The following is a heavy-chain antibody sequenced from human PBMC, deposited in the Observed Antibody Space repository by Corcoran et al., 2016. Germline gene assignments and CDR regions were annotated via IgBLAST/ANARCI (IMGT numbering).Heavy chain of an antibody. V-gene: IGHV4-39*07. D-gene: IGHD3-22*01. Sequence: QLQLQESGPGLVKPSETLSLTCTVSGASVSYSLYYWGWIRQPPGKGLEWIGTIAYGGNSYYNPSLKSRVTISLDTSKNQFSPALNSLAAADTALYYCARGDSGDYDGFDIWGQGTMVTVSS. CDR1: GASVSYSLYY. CDR2: IAYGGNS. J-gene: IGHJ3*02. CDR3: ARGDSGDYDGFDI.